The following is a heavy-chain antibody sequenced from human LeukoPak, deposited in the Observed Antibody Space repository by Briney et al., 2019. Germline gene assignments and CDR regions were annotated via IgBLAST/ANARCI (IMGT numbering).Heavy chain of an antibody. J-gene: IGHJ6*03. CDR1: GGTFSSYA. CDR3: ARDRAGDDFWSGYYYYYYYMDV. CDR2: IIPILGIA. D-gene: IGHD3-3*01. Sequence: GASVKVSCKASGGTFSSYAISWVRQAPGQGLEWMGRIIPILGIANCAQKFQGRVTITADKSTSTAYMELSSLRSEDTAVYYCARDRAGDDFWSGYYYYYYYMDVWGKGTTVTVSS. V-gene: IGHV1-69*04.